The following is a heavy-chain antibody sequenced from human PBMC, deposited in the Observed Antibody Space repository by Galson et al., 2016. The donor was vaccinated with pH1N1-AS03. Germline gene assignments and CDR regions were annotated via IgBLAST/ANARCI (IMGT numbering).Heavy chain of an antibody. V-gene: IGHV3-48*03. Sequence: SLRLSCAASGFIFSSFEMNWVRQAPGKGLEWVSYITRSGGTIYYSDPVKGRFTVSRDNAKNSLYLQMNSLRAEDTAVYYCARGLTADSGGWGRPFDSWGQGTLVTVS. D-gene: IGHD6-19*01. CDR2: ITRSGGTI. J-gene: IGHJ4*02. CDR1: GFIFSSFE. CDR3: ARGLTADSGGWGRPFDS.